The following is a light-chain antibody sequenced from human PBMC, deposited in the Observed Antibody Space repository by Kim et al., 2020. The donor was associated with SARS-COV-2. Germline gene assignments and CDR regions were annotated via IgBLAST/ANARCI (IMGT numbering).Light chain of an antibody. V-gene: IGKV1-5*01. J-gene: IGKJ1*01. CDR3: QEYNTYSRT. CDR2: DVS. CDR1: RSIKNW. Sequence: DIQMTQSPSTLSASVGDRVTITCRPSRSIKNWLAWYQQKPGRVPKLLIYDVSSLESGVPSRFSGSGSGTEFTLTISSLQPDDFATYFCQEYNTYSRTFRQGTKVDIK.